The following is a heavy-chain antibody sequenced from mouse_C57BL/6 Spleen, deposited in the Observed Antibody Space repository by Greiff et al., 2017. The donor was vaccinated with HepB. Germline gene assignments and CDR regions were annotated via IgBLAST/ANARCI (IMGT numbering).Heavy chain of an antibody. CDR3: ARSTGGYGSSYEIYFDY. J-gene: IGHJ2*01. CDR1: GYTFTSYW. V-gene: IGHV1-69*01. D-gene: IGHD1-1*01. CDR2: IDPSDSYT. Sequence: QVQLQQPGAELVMPGASVKLSCKASGYTFTSYWMHWVKQRPGQGLEWIGEIDPSDSYTNYNQKFKGKSTLTVDKSSSTAYMQLSSLTSEDSAVYYCARSTGGYGSSYEIYFDYWGQGTTLTVSS.